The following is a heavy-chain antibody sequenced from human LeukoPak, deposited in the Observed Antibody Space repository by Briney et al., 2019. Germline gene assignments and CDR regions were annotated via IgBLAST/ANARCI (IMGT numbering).Heavy chain of an antibody. CDR2: INHSGST. V-gene: IGHV4-34*01. J-gene: IGHJ2*01. Sequence: PSETLSLNCAVYGGSFSGYYWSWIRQPPGKGLEWIGEINHSGSTNYNPSLKSRVTISVDTSKNQFSLKLSSVTAADTAVYYCARPKLTYDSSLYFDLWGRGTLVTVSS. CDR3: ARPKLTYDSSLYFDL. D-gene: IGHD3-22*01. CDR1: GGSFSGYY.